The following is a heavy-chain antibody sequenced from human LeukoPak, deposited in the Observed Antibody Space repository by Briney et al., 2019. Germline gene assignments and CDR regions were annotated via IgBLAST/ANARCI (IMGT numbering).Heavy chain of an antibody. Sequence: GGSLRLSCAASGFTFSSYAMSWVRQAPGKGLEWVSSISGRGSSTYYADSVKGRFTISRDNSKNTLYLQMNSLRAEDTAVYYCAKDQYHYYGSGIPSFDIWGQGTMVTVSS. J-gene: IGHJ3*02. D-gene: IGHD3-10*01. CDR1: GFTFSSYA. V-gene: IGHV3-23*01. CDR2: ISGRGSST. CDR3: AKDQYHYYGSGIPSFDI.